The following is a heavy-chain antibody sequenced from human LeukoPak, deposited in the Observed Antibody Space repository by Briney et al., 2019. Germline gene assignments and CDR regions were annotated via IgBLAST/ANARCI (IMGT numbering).Heavy chain of an antibody. CDR1: GGSFSGYY. V-gene: IGHV4-34*01. Sequence: SETLSLTCAVYGGSFSGYYWSWIRQPPGKGLEWIGEINHSGSTNYNPSLKSRVTISVDTSKNQFSLKLSSVTAADTAVYYCARAGYGYGLHYWGQGTLVTVSS. D-gene: IGHD5-18*01. J-gene: IGHJ4*02. CDR3: ARAGYGYGLHY. CDR2: INHSGST.